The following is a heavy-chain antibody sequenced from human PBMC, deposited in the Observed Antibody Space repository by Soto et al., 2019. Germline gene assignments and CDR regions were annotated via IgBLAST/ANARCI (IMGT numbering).Heavy chain of an antibody. D-gene: IGHD3-10*01. V-gene: IGHV4-59*08. Sequence: PSETLFLTCTVSGGSISSYYWSWIRQPPGKGLYWIGYIYYSGSTNYNPSLKSRVTISVDTSKNQFSLKLNSVTAADTAVYYCAGGWGSGSYQSPLDYWGQGTLVTVSS. J-gene: IGHJ4*02. CDR1: GGSISSYY. CDR2: IYYSGST. CDR3: AGGWGSGSYQSPLDY.